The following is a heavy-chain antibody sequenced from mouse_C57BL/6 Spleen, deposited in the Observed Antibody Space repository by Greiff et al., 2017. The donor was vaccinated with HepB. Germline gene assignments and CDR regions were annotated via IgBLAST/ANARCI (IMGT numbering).Heavy chain of an antibody. Sequence: QVQLQQPGAELVRPGTSVKLSCKASGYTFTSYWMHWVKQRPGQGLEWIGVIDPSDSYTNYNQKFKGKATLTVDTSSSTAYMQLSSLTSEDSAVYYCARGGGYPYAMDVWGQGTSVTVSS. V-gene: IGHV1-59*01. D-gene: IGHD2-2*01. CDR3: ARGGGYPYAMDV. J-gene: IGHJ4*01. CDR2: IDPSDSYT. CDR1: GYTFTSYW.